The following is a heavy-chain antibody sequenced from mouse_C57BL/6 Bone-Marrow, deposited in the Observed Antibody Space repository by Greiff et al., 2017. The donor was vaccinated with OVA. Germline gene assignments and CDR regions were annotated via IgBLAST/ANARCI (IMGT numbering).Heavy chain of an antibody. CDR1: GYTFTNYW. CDR2: IYPGGGYT. V-gene: IGHV1-63*01. Sequence: VQLQESGAELVRPGTSVKMSCKASGYTFTNYWIGWAKQRPGHGLEWIGDIYPGGGYTNYNEKFKGKATLTADKSSSTAYMQFSSLTSEDSAIYYCARGATKSYAMDYWGQGTSVTVSS. CDR3: ARGATKSYAMDY. J-gene: IGHJ4*01.